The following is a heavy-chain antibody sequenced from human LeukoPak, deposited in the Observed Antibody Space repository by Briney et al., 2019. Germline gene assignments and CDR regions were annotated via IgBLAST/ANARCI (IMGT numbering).Heavy chain of an antibody. Sequence: GGSLRLSCTASGFTFGDYAMSWVRQAPGKGLEWVGFIRSKAYGGTTEYAASVKGRFIISRDDSKSIAYLQMNSLKTEDTAVYYCTRNPYSSSWYLYYYYYYMDVWGKGTTVTISS. J-gene: IGHJ6*03. V-gene: IGHV3-49*04. CDR1: GFTFGDYA. D-gene: IGHD6-13*01. CDR2: IRSKAYGGTT. CDR3: TRNPYSSSWYLYYYYYYMDV.